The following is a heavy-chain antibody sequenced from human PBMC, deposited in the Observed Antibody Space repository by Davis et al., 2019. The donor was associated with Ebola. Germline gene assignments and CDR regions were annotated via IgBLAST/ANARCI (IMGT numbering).Heavy chain of an antibody. CDR1: GFTFSGYW. CDR2: MRQVGGER. V-gene: IGHV3-7*01. Sequence: PGGSLRLSCAASGFTFSGYWMSWVRQAPGRGLEWVASMRQVGGERAYVGSVQGRFTISGDNAKNSLYLQMDNLRDEDTAVYYCARGGGCTGDTCWYADYWGQGTLVTVSS. J-gene: IGHJ4*02. CDR3: ARGGGCTGDTCWYADY. D-gene: IGHD2-8*02.